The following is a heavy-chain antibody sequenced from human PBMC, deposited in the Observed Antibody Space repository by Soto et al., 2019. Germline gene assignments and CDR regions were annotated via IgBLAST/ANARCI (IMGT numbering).Heavy chain of an antibody. J-gene: IGHJ6*02. Sequence: GGSLRLSCAASGFTFSSYGMHWVRQAPGKGLEWVAVISYDGSNKYYADSVKGRFTISRDNSKNTLYLQMNSLRAEDTAVYYCAKDLVRGAAAGTCMNVWGQGTTVTVSS. V-gene: IGHV3-30*18. CDR3: AKDLVRGAAAGTCMNV. CDR1: GFTFSSYG. CDR2: ISYDGSNK. D-gene: IGHD6-13*01.